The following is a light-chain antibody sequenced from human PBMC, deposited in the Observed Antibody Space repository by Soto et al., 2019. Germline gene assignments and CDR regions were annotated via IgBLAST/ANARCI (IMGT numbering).Light chain of an antibody. CDR3: MQALQTPPWT. Sequence: DIMMTQSPLSLPVTPGEPASISCRSSQSLLQSNGYNYLDWYLQKPGQSPQLLIYSGSNRASGVPDRFSGSGSGTDFTLKISRVEAEDVGVYYCMQALQTPPWTFGQGTKVEI. V-gene: IGKV2-28*01. CDR1: QSLLQSNGYNY. J-gene: IGKJ1*01. CDR2: SGS.